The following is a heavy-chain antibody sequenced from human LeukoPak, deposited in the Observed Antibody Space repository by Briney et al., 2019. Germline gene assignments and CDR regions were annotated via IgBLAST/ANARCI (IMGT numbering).Heavy chain of an antibody. CDR2: ISYDGSNK. CDR1: GFTFSSYG. D-gene: IGHD5-24*01. Sequence: TGGSLRLSCAASGFTFSSYGMHWVRQAPGKGLEWVAVISYDGSNKYYADSVKGRFTISRDNSKNTLYLQMNSLRAEDTAVYYCAKRRDGYNYFLDYWGQGTLVTVSS. V-gene: IGHV3-30*18. J-gene: IGHJ4*02. CDR3: AKRRDGYNYFLDY.